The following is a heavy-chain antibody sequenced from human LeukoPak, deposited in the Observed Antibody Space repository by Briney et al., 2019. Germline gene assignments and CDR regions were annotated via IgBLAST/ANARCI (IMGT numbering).Heavy chain of an antibody. V-gene: IGHV3-7*01. CDR2: IKQEGSEK. CDR1: GFTFSSYW. D-gene: IGHD5-24*01. J-gene: IGHJ2*01. CDR3: ARARGDGYQWYFDL. Sequence: PGGSLRLSCAASGFTFSSYWMNWVRQAPGKGLEWVANIKQEGSEKNYVDFVKGRFTISRDNAKNSLYMQMNSLRAEDTAMYYCARARGDGYQWYFDLWGRGTLVTVSS.